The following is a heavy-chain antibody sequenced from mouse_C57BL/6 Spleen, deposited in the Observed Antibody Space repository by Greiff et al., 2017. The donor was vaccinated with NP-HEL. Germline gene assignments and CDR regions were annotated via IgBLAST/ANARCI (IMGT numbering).Heavy chain of an antibody. Sequence: VQLQQSGPELVKPGASVKISCKASGYAFSSSWMNWVKQRPGKGLEWIGRIYPGDGDTNYNGKFKGKATLTADKSSSTAYMQLSSLTSEDSAVYFCARGEGRGYWGQGTTLTVSS. CDR1: GYAFSSSW. CDR3: ARGEGRGY. D-gene: IGHD3-3*01. J-gene: IGHJ2*01. V-gene: IGHV1-82*01. CDR2: IYPGDGDT.